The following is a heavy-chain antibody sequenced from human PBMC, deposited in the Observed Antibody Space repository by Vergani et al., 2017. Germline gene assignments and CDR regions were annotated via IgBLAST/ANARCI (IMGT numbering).Heavy chain of an antibody. CDR2: ILGSGTA. Sequence: QVQLQESGPGLVKPSQTLSLTCTVSGASMSSVGYYWTWIRQSAGKRLEWIGDILGSGTANYNLSFQGRVSMSVATSKNQFSVTLSSVNATDTAVYYCARVDTQVPATSHFYYMDVWGKGTTVVVSS. J-gene: IGHJ6*03. V-gene: IGHV4-61*02. CDR3: ARVDTQVPATSHFYYMDV. D-gene: IGHD5-12*01. CDR1: GASMSSVGYY.